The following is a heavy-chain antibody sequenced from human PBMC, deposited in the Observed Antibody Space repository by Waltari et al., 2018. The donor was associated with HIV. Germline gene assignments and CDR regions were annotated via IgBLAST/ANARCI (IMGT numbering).Heavy chain of an antibody. J-gene: IGHJ4*02. V-gene: IGHV3-11*05. Sequence: QVQLVESGGGLVKPGGSLRLSCAASGFTFSDSYLSWTRQAPGKGLEWVSYISSSSSYTNYADSVKGRFTISRDNAKNSLYLQMNSLRAEDTAVYYCARGSVNRPPDYWGQGTLVTVSS. CDR2: ISSSSSYT. CDR3: ARGSVNRPPDY. CDR1: GFTFSDSY.